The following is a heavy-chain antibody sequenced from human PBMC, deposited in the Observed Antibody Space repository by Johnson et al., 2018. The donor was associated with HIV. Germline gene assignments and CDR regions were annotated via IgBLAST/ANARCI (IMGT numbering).Heavy chain of an antibody. CDR2: IKEDGSED. D-gene: IGHD2-2*01. V-gene: IGHV3-7*05. Sequence: VQLVESGGGLIQPGGSLRLSCAASGFTFSNYWMSWVRLAPGKGLEWLANIKEDGSEDYYVDSLKGRFTISRDNAQNSLYLQMNSLRAEDTAVYYCAKGRIIVAGFDAFDIWGQGTMVTVSS. CDR3: AKGRIIVAGFDAFDI. CDR1: GFTFSNYW. J-gene: IGHJ3*02.